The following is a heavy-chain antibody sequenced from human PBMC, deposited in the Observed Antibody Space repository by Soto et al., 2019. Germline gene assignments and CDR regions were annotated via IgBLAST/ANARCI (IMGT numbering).Heavy chain of an antibody. Sequence: HPWGSLRISFAACGYTVSSYWMGWVRQAPGKGLEWVANIKSDGSEKKYVDAVKGRFTISRDNAQNSLYLQMYSLRAEDTAVYYCARRYCSRTSCYNGMDVWGQGTTLTVSS. CDR1: GYTVSSYW. CDR3: ARRYCSRTSCYNGMDV. J-gene: IGHJ6*02. D-gene: IGHD2-2*02. V-gene: IGHV3-7*05. CDR2: IKSDGSEK.